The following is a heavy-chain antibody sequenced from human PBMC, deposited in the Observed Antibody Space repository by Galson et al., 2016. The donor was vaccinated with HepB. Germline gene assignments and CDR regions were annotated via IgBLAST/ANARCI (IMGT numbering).Heavy chain of an antibody. Sequence: SLRLSCAASEFTFSSYWMTWVRQAPGKGLEWIANIKGDGSKIQYVDSVRGRFTISRDNVKSLLYLQMNSLRAEDTAVYYCARGTLWGNSREALAYWGQGALVTVSS. CDR1: EFTFSSYW. CDR2: IKGDGSKI. D-gene: IGHD3-16*02. CDR3: ARGTLWGNSREALAY. V-gene: IGHV3-7*03. J-gene: IGHJ4*02.